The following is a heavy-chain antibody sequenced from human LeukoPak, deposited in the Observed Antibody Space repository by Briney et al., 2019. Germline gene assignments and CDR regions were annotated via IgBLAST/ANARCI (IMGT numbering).Heavy chain of an antibody. V-gene: IGHV4-34*01. Sequence: PSETLSLTCAVYGGSFSGYYWSWIRQPPGKGLEWIGEINHSGSTNYNPSLKSRVTISVDTSKNQFSLKLSSVTAADTAVYYCARLRPRRVVPAAIVGLSFWFDPWGQGTLVTVSS. CDR2: INHSGST. CDR1: GGSFSGYY. D-gene: IGHD2-2*01. J-gene: IGHJ5*02. CDR3: ARLRPRRVVPAAIVGLSFWFDP.